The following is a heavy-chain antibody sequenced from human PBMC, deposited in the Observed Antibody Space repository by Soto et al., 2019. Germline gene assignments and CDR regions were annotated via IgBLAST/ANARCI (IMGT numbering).Heavy chain of an antibody. CDR2: INSDGSST. J-gene: IGHJ5*02. Sequence: GGSLRLSCAASGFTFSSYWMHWVRQAPGKGLVWVSRINSDGSSTSYADSVKGRFTISRDNAKNTLYLQMNSLRAEDTAVYYCARGGHLGELSSLHSWGQGTLVTVPQ. CDR1: GFTFSSYW. CDR3: ARGGHLGELSSLHS. D-gene: IGHD3-16*02. V-gene: IGHV3-74*01.